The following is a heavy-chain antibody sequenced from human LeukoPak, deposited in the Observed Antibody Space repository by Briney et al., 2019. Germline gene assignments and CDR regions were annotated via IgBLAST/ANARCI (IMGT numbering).Heavy chain of an antibody. Sequence: GGSLRLSCAASGFTFSSSAMSWVRQAPGKGLEWVSAISNNGGYTYYADSVQGRFTISRDNSKNTLYLQMNSLRAEDTAVYYCAKDRQSGWNPFDYWGQGTLVTVSS. D-gene: IGHD6-19*01. CDR2: ISNNGGYT. CDR1: GFTFSSSA. V-gene: IGHV3-23*01. J-gene: IGHJ4*02. CDR3: AKDRQSGWNPFDY.